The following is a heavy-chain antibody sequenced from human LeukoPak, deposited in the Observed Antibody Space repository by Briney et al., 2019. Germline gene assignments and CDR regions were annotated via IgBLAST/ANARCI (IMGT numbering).Heavy chain of an antibody. V-gene: IGHV3-30*18. D-gene: IGHD3-16*01. Sequence: GGSLRLSCAVSGFTFRSYGMHWVRQAPGKGLEWVAVISYDGSYGYYADSVKGRFTISRDNSKNTLFLQMNSLRAEDTAVYYCAKGGGLARTDFDYWGQGTLVTVSS. J-gene: IGHJ4*02. CDR3: AKGGGLARTDFDY. CDR2: ISYDGSYG. CDR1: GFTFRSYG.